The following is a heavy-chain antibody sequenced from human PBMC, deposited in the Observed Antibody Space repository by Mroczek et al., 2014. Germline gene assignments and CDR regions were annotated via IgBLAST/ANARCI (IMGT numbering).Heavy chain of an antibody. CDR2: ISSSSSYI. Sequence: VQLVQSGGGLVKPGGSLRLSCAASGFTFSSYSMNWVRQAPGKGLEWVSSISSSSSYIYYADSVKGRFTISRDNAKNSLYLQMNSLRAEDTAVYYCARVIRGSYALLLDYVGPGNPGHRLL. CDR1: GFTFSSYS. J-gene: IGHJ4*02. CDR3: ARVIRGSYALLLDY. D-gene: IGHD1-26*01. V-gene: IGHV3-21*01.